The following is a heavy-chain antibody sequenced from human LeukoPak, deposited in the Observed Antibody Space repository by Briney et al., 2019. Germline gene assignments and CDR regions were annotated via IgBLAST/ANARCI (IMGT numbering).Heavy chain of an antibody. CDR3: AKDAGGYCGSTSCLGVDY. V-gene: IGHV3-74*01. Sequence: PGGSLRLSCAASGFTFSNYWMHWVRQVPGKGLVWVSRISSDGNNIQYADSVKGRFTISRDNAKNTLYLQMNSLRPEDTALYYCAKDAGGYCGSTSCLGVDYWGQGTLVTVSS. CDR2: ISSDGNNI. D-gene: IGHD2-2*01. J-gene: IGHJ4*02. CDR1: GFTFSNYW.